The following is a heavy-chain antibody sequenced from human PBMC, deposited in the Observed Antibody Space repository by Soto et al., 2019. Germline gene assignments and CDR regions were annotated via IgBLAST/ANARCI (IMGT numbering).Heavy chain of an antibody. CDR1: RFTFTSYA. CDR2: ISASGGAT. D-gene: IGHD1-26*01. CDR3: AKDVEGGSLFRGAFDY. J-gene: IGHJ4*02. Sequence: EVELLESGGGLVQPGGSLRLSCVASRFTFTSYAMSWVRQAPGKRLEWVAAISASGGATIHADSVKGRLTISRDNSKNTLYLQMNSLRAEDTAVYYCAKDVEGGSLFRGAFDYWGQGTQVTVSS. V-gene: IGHV3-23*01.